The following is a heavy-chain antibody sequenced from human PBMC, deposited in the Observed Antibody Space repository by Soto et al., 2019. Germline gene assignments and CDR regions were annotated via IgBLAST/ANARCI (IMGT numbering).Heavy chain of an antibody. CDR1: GYTFTSYY. V-gene: IGHV1-46*01. CDR3: ARLASSSWSPIYYYYGMDV. Sequence: ASVKVSCKASGYTFTSYYMHWVRQAPGQGLEWMGIINPSGGSTSYAQKFQGRVTMTRDTSTGTVYMELSSLRSEDTAVYYCARLASSSWSPIYYYYGMDVWGQGTTVTVSS. J-gene: IGHJ6*02. D-gene: IGHD6-13*01. CDR2: INPSGGST.